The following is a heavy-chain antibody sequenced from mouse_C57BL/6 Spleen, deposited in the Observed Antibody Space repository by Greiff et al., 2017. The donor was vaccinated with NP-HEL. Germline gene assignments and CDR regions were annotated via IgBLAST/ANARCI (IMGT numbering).Heavy chain of an antibody. D-gene: IGHD1-1*01. V-gene: IGHV1-43*01. CDR3: ARHGATNDLGPDY. J-gene: IGHJ2*01. Sequence: DVKLQESGPELVKPGASVKISCKASGYSFTGYYMHWVKQSSEKSLEWIGEINPSTGGTSYNQKFKGKATLTVDKSSSTAYMQLKSLTSEDSAVYYCARHGATNDLGPDYWGQGTTLTVSS. CDR2: INPSTGGT. CDR1: GYSFTGYY.